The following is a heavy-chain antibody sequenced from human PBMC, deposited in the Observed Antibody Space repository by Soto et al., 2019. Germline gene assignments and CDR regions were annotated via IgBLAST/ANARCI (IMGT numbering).Heavy chain of an antibody. Sequence: QVQLVQSGAEVKKHGSSVKVSCKASGGTFSSYAISWVRQAPGQGLEWMGGIIPIFGRANYAQKFQGRVTITADESTSTAYMELSSLRSEDTAVYYCATGEMESYGSGSTQDYWGQGTLVTVSS. CDR2: IIPIFGRA. J-gene: IGHJ4*02. CDR3: ATGEMESYGSGSTQDY. V-gene: IGHV1-69*01. CDR1: GGTFSSYA. D-gene: IGHD3-10*01.